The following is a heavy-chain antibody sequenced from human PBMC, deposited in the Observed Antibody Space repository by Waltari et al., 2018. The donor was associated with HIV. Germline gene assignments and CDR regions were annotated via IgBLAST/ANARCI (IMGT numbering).Heavy chain of an antibody. V-gene: IGHV4-39*01. J-gene: IGHJ5*02. CDR1: GGSINSANYY. CDR2: VFYNGRT. D-gene: IGHD3-16*01. Sequence: QLQESGPGLVQPSETLFLTCTVSGGSINSANYYWAWIRQSPGKGLEWIASVFYNGRTYDNPSLQRRVTTSVDTSKNRFSLNLNSVTAADTAVYFCARQSGVGATRFDPWGQGALVTVST. CDR3: ARQSGVGATRFDP.